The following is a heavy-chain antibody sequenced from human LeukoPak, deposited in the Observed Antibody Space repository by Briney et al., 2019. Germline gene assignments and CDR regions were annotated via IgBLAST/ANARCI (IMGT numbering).Heavy chain of an antibody. CDR2: ISYDGSNK. CDR3: AKEAQRRALDY. V-gene: IGHV3-30*18. Sequence: GGSLRLSCAASGFTFSSDGMHWVRQAPGKGLEGVAVISYDGSNKYYADSVKGRFTISRDNSKNTLYLQMNSLRAEDTAVYYCAKEAQRRALDYWGQGTLVTVSS. D-gene: IGHD6-6*01. CDR1: GFTFSSDG. J-gene: IGHJ4*02.